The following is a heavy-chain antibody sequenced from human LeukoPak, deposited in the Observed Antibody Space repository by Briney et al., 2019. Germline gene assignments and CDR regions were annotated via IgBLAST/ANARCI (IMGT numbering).Heavy chain of an antibody. V-gene: IGHV3-15*01. CDR1: GFTFSSYA. CDR3: TTRQDSGYLLYYYYYGMDV. D-gene: IGHD3-22*01. J-gene: IGHJ6*02. CDR2: IKSKTDGGTT. Sequence: PGGSLRLSCAASGFTFSSYAMSWVRQAPGKGLEWVGRIKSKTDGGTTDYAAPVKGRFTISRDDSKNTLYLQMNSLKTEDTAVYYCTTRQDSGYLLYYYYYGMDVWGQGTTVTVSS.